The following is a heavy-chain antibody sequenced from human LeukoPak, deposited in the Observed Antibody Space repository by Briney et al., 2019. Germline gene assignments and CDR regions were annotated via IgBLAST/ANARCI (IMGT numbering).Heavy chain of an antibody. V-gene: IGHV3-74*01. J-gene: IGHJ4*02. Sequence: PGGSLRLSCAASGNYWMHWVRQAPGKGLVWVSHVNSDGSWTSHADSVKGRFTISKDNAKNTVYLQMNNLRTEDTAVYYCVSFYETNWGRGTLVPVSS. CDR3: VSFYETN. CDR1: GNYW. CDR2: VNSDGSWT. D-gene: IGHD2-2*01.